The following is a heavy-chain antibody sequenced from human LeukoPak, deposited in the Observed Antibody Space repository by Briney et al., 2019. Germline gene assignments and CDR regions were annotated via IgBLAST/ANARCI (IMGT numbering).Heavy chain of an antibody. J-gene: IGHJ4*01. V-gene: IGHV4-38-2*02. CDR1: GYFLSSGFY. Sequence: PSETLSLTCNVSGYFLSSGFYWGWMRLPPWKGLESIVSVYHSGTTIYNPSLKSRVTMSMDTSMNHYSLKLRSVTAADTAVYYCARTLSDASPVATWGHGTLVTVSS. CDR2: VYHSGTT. D-gene: IGHD2-8*01. CDR3: ARTLSDASPVAT.